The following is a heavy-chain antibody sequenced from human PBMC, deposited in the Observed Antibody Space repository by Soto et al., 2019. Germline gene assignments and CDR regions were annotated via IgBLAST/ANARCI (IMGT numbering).Heavy chain of an antibody. D-gene: IGHD6-19*01. V-gene: IGHV6-1*01. J-gene: IGHJ6*02. CDR3: ARARYSSGWYVNYYGMDV. Sequence: SQTLSLTCAISGDSVSSNSAAWNWIRPSPSRGLEWLGRTYYRSKWYNDYAVSVKSRLTINPDPSKNQFSLQLNSVTPEDMAVYYWARARYSSGWYVNYYGMDVWGQGTTVTVSS. CDR1: GDSVSSNSAA. CDR2: TYYRSKWYN.